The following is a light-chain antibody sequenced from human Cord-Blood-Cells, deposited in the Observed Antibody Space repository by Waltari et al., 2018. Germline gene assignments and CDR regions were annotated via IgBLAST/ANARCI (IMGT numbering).Light chain of an antibody. Sequence: EILLPPSPGTLSSSPGERATLSCRASQSVSSSYLAWSQQKTGQGPRLLISGASSRATGIPDRFSGSGSGTDFTLTISRLEPEDFAVYYCQQYGSSPLYSFGQGTKLEIK. V-gene: IGKV3-20*01. CDR2: GAS. CDR1: QSVSSSY. J-gene: IGKJ2*03. CDR3: QQYGSSPLYS.